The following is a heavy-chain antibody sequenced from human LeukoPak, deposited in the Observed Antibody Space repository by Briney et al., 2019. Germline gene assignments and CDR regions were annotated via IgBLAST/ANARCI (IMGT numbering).Heavy chain of an antibody. D-gene: IGHD1-26*01. J-gene: IGHJ3*02. V-gene: IGHV4-59*08. CDR1: GGSINGYY. CDR3: ARLKVGANDAYDI. CDR2: IHYTGSS. Sequence: PSETLSLTCTASGGSINGYYWTWIRQPPGKGLEWIGYIHYTGSSNYNPSVKSRVTISVGTSKNQFSLRLTSVTAADTAVYYCARLKVGANDAYDIWGQGTMVTVSS.